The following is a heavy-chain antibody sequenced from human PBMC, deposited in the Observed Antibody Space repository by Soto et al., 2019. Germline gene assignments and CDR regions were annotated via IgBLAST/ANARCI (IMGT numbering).Heavy chain of an antibody. CDR3: ARGGGHQGFGELGLQH. J-gene: IGHJ1*01. D-gene: IGHD3-10*01. Sequence: PSETLSLTCAVSGGSISSGGYSWSWIRQPPGKGLEWIGYIYHSGSTYYNPSLKSRVTISVDRSKNQFSLKLSSVTAADTAVYYCARGGGHQGFGELGLQHWGQGTLVTVSS. CDR1: GGSISSGGYS. V-gene: IGHV4-30-2*01. CDR2: IYHSGST.